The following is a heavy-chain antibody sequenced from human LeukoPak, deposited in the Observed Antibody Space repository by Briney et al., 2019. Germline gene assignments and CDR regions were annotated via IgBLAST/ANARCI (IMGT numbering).Heavy chain of an antibody. D-gene: IGHD3-10*01. J-gene: IGHJ4*02. CDR3: ARGRDYYGSGSYYNYFDY. Sequence: SETLSLTCTVSGGSISSGDYYWSWIRQPPGKGLEWIGEINHSGSTNYNPSLKSRVTISVDTSKNQFSLKLSSVTAADTAVYYCARGRDYYGSGSYYNYFDYWGQGTLVTVFS. CDR2: INHSGST. CDR1: GGSISSGDYY. V-gene: IGHV4-39*07.